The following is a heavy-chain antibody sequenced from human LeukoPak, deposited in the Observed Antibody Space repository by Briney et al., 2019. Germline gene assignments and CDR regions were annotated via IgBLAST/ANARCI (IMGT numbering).Heavy chain of an antibody. Sequence: GASVKVSCKASGYTFTGYYMHWVRQAPGQGLEWMGWMNPNSGNTGYAQKFQGRVTITRNTSISTAYMELSSLRSEDTAVYYCASSNRPGGYYYYYMDVWGKGTTVTVSS. CDR3: ASSNRPGGYYYYYMDV. CDR2: MNPNSGNT. V-gene: IGHV1-8*03. D-gene: IGHD2/OR15-2a*01. CDR1: GYTFTGYY. J-gene: IGHJ6*03.